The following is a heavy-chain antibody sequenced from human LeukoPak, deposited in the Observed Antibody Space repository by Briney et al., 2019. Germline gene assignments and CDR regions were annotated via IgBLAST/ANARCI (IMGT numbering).Heavy chain of an antibody. CDR1: GGSINNGDYY. J-gene: IGHJ4*02. CDR2: IYYSGST. V-gene: IGHV4-39*01. CDR3: ARRGTVTTERFDY. Sequence: SQTLSLTCTVSGGSINNGDYYWSWLRQPPGKGLEWIGSIYYSGSTYYNPSLKSRVTISVDTSKNQFSLKLSSVTAADTAVYYCARRGTVTTERFDYWGQGTLVTVSS. D-gene: IGHD4-11*01.